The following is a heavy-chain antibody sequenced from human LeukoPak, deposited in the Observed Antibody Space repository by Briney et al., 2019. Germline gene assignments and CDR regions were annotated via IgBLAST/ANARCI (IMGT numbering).Heavy chain of an antibody. Sequence: ASVKVSCKASGYTFTSYYMHWVRQAPGQGLEWMGIINPSGGSTSYAQKFQGRVTMTRDTSTSTVYMELSSLRSEDTAVYYCARGVGAMVRGPPDAFDIWGQGTMVTGSS. D-gene: IGHD3-10*01. J-gene: IGHJ3*02. CDR1: GYTFTSYY. CDR2: INPSGGST. CDR3: ARGVGAMVRGPPDAFDI. V-gene: IGHV1-46*01.